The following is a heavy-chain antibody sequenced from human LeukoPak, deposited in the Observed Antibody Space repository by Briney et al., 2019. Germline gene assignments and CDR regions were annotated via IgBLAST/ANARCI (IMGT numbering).Heavy chain of an antibody. D-gene: IGHD3-10*01. CDR2: MNPNSGNT. V-gene: IGHV1-8*01. CDR3: ARTLWFGELNPVDY. CDR1: GYTFTSYD. Sequence: SVKVSCKASGYTFTSYDINWVRQATGQGIERMGWMNPNSGNTGYAQKFQGRVTMTRNTSISTAYMELSSLRSEDTAVYYCARTLWFGELNPVDYWGQGTLVTVSS. J-gene: IGHJ4*02.